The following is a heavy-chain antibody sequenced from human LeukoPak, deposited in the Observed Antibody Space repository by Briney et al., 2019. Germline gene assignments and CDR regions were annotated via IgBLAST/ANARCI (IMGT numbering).Heavy chain of an antibody. V-gene: IGHV4-4*07. CDR1: GGSTGSYY. J-gene: IGHJ4*02. D-gene: IGHD5-18*01. Sequence: SETLSLTCTFSGGSTGSYYWTWIRQPAGKGLEWIGRLYTSGSTNYNPSLNSRVTMSLDTSKNQFSLKLSSVTAADTAVYYCARHEMLDTAMVNWGQGTLVTVSS. CDR2: LYTSGST. CDR3: ARHEMLDTAMVN.